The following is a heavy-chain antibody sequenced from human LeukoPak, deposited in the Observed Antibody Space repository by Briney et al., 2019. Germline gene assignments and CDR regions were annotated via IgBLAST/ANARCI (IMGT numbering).Heavy chain of an antibody. CDR3: ARDRGDTYYYYMDV. D-gene: IGHD7-27*01. V-gene: IGHV3-9*01. CDR2: ISWNSGSI. CDR1: GFTFDDYA. J-gene: IGHJ6*03. Sequence: PGRSLRLSCAASGFTFDDYAMHWVRQAPGKGLEWVSSISWNSGSIVYADSVKGRFTISRDNAKNSLYLQMNSLRAEDTAVYYCARDRGDTYYYYMDVWGKGTTVTVSS.